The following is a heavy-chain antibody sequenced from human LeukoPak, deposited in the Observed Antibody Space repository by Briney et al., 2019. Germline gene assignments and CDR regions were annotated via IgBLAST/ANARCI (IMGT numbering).Heavy chain of an antibody. D-gene: IGHD2-8*01. CDR1: GYIFTAYG. Sequence: ASVKVSCKASGYIFTAYGISWVRQTPGEGLEWMGWISPDNDDTKYAQKLQGRVVLTTDTSTSTAYMELPSLRSGDTAVYYCARSGFCTSSTCFRESDGLDVWGQGTMLTVSS. V-gene: IGHV1-18*01. J-gene: IGHJ3*01. CDR2: ISPDNDDT. CDR3: ARSGFCTSSTCFRESDGLDV.